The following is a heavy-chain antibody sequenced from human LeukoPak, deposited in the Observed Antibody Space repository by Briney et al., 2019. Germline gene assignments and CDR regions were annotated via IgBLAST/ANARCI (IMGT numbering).Heavy chain of an antibody. J-gene: IGHJ4*02. CDR3: ARDQGYGSGGYSFDY. CDR1: GYIFSDYY. Sequence: ASVKVSCKASGYIFSDYYMHWVRQAPGQGLEWMGWINPNSGGTNYTQNFQGRVTITRDTSITTAYMELSRLTSDDTALYYCARDQGYGSGGYSFDYWGQGTRVTVSS. D-gene: IGHD3-10*01. CDR2: INPNSGGT. V-gene: IGHV1-2*02.